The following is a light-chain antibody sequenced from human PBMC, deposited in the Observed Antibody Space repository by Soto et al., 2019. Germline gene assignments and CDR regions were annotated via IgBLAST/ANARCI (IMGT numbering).Light chain of an antibody. CDR1: QSVSSH. V-gene: IGKV3-11*01. Sequence: DIVLTQSPGTLPLPPRERATLSCRASQSVSSHFAWYPKTSRQAPSLLIYASSSRASGTPARFGGSGSGTGFTPTISSLEPEYVVVYYCHHRSYWATFGGGTKVDIK. CDR2: ASS. J-gene: IGKJ4*01. CDR3: HHRSYWAT.